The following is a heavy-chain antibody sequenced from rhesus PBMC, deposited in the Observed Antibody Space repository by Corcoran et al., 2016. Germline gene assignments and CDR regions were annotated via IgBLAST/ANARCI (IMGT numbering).Heavy chain of an antibody. D-gene: IGHD3-22*01. J-gene: IGHJ5-1*01. Sequence: QVKLQQWGEGLMKPSETLSLTCAVYGGSIRGYYYWSWIRQAPGKGLEWIGNIDGNSESTTDIPSRKNRDTMSKDTSKNQFSLKVSSLAAADTAVYYCARDGVLKTFDVWARESWSPSPQ. CDR1: GGSIRGYYY. CDR2: IDGNSEST. CDR3: ARDGVLKTFDV. V-gene: IGHV4-73*01.